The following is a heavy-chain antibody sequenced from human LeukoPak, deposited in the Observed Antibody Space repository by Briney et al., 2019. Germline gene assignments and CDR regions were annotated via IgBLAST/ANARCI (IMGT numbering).Heavy chain of an antibody. CDR1: GGSFSGYY. CDR2: INHSGST. CDR3: ARDRGVPLWFGEYWFDP. Sequence: PSETLSLTCAVYGGSFSGYYWSWIRQPPGKGLEWIGEINHSGSTNYNPSLKSRVTISVDTSKNQFSLKLSSVTAADTAVYYCARDRGVPLWFGEYWFDPWGQGTLVTVSS. D-gene: IGHD3-10*01. V-gene: IGHV4-34*01. J-gene: IGHJ5*02.